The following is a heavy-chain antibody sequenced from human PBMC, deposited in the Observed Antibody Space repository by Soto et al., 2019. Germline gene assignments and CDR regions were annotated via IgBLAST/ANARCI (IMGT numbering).Heavy chain of an antibody. V-gene: IGHV4-30-2*01. CDR1: GGSISSGGYS. CDR3: AREHYDILTGYGYGMDV. Sequence: SETLSLTXAVSGGSISSGGYSWSWIRQPPGKGLEWIGYIYHSGSTYYNPSLKSRVTISVDRSKNQFSLKLSSVTAADTAVYYCAREHYDILTGYGYGMDVWGQGTTVTVSS. J-gene: IGHJ6*02. CDR2: IYHSGST. D-gene: IGHD3-9*01.